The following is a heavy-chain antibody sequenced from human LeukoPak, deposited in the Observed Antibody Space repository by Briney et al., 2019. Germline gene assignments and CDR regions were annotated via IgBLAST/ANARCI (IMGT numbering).Heavy chain of an antibody. CDR3: SREGRWLQLGFDY. CDR2: IYSSGST. J-gene: IGHJ4*02. V-gene: IGHV4-61*08. Sequence: SETLSLTCTVSSGSISSGAYYWGWIRQSPGKGLEWIGYIYSSGSTNYNPSLKSRVTISVDTSKSQFSLKLSSVTAADTAVYSCSREGRWLQLGFDYWGRGTLVTVSS. CDR1: SGSISSGAYY. D-gene: IGHD5-24*01.